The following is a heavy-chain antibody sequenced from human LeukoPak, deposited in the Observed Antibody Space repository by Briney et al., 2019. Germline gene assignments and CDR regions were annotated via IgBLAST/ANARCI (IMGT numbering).Heavy chain of an antibody. CDR1: GFTVSSNY. D-gene: IGHD6-19*01. CDR3: LRYEPASSGWRNY. CDR2: IYSGGST. V-gene: IGHV3-53*01. Sequence: PGRSLRLSCAASGFTVSSNYLNWVRQAPGKGLDWISIIYSGGSTYYADSVKGRFTISSDNSENTSYLPLNSMRVEYTAVSYCLRYEPASSGWRNYWGQGTLVTVPS. J-gene: IGHJ4*01.